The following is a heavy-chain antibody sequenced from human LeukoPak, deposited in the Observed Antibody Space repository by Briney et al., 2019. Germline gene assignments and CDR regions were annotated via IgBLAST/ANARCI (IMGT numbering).Heavy chain of an antibody. Sequence: GGSLRLSCEASGFTFSTCSMHWVRQAPGKGLEWVAFISSDGTNTYLAASVKGRFTISRDNSKNTLYLQMNSLRDEDSAAYYCARVYLERLTAGYFDHWGQGTWVTVSP. CDR3: ARVYLERLTAGYFDH. CDR1: GFTFSTCS. CDR2: ISSDGTNT. V-gene: IGHV3-30-3*01. D-gene: IGHD2-8*01. J-gene: IGHJ4*02.